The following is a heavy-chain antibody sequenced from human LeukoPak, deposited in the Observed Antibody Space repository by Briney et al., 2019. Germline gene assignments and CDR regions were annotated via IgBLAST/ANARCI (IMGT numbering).Heavy chain of an antibody. V-gene: IGHV4-59*12. CDR3: ARVPIAAAVDGMDV. Sequence: SETLSLTCTVSGGSISSYYWSWIRQPPGKGLEWIGYIYYSGSTNYNPSLKSRVTISVDTSKNQFSLKLSSVTAADTAVYYCARVPIAAAVDGMDVWGQGTTVTVSS. D-gene: IGHD6-13*01. J-gene: IGHJ6*02. CDR2: IYYSGST. CDR1: GGSISSYY.